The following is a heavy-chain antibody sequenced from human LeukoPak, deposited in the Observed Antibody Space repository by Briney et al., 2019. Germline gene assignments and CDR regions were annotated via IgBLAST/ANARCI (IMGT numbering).Heavy chain of an antibody. D-gene: IGHD3-10*01. V-gene: IGHV4-39*01. CDR3: ARTSHSGYMVRGVLYYGMGV. J-gene: IGHJ6*02. CDR2: IHYSGST. Sequence: PSETLSLTCSVSGGSTSGDGYLWGWIRRPPGKGLEWIGSIHYSGSTCYKTSLKSRVTIDVDTSKNQFSLKLSSVTAADTAVYYCARTSHSGYMVRGVLYYGMGVWGQGTTVTVSS. CDR1: GGSTSGDGYL.